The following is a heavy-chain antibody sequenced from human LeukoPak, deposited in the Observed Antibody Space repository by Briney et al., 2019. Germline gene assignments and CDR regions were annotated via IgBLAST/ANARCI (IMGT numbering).Heavy chain of an antibody. D-gene: IGHD5-18*01. J-gene: IGHJ4*02. CDR2: INPDSGGT. CDR1: GYTFTDYH. Sequence: ASVKVSCKASGYTFTDYHIHWVRQAPGQGLEWMGRINPDSGGTNSAQKFQGRVTMTRDTSISTAYMELSRLRSDDTAVYYCARGEWLLHYWGQGILVTVSS. V-gene: IGHV1-2*06. CDR3: ARGEWLLHY.